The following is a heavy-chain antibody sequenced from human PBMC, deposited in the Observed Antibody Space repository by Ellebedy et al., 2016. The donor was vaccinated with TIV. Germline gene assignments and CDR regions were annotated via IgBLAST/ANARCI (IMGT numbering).Heavy chain of an antibody. CDR2: IWHDGSKQ. Sequence: PGGSLRLSCAASGFTFSGYGIHRVRQAPGKGLEWVAVIWHDGSKQYYADSVKGRFTISRDNSKSTLYLQMNSLRADDTAVYYCARGRGRDYGGNSGYFDYWGQGTLVTVSS. D-gene: IGHD4-23*01. V-gene: IGHV3-33*01. J-gene: IGHJ4*02. CDR3: ARGRGRDYGGNSGYFDY. CDR1: GFTFSGYG.